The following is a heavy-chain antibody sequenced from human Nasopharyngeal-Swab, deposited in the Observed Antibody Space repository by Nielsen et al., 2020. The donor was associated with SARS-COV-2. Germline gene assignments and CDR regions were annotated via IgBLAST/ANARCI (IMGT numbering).Heavy chain of an antibody. CDR1: GGSVGSGSYY. Sequence: SETLSLTCTVSGGSVGSGSYYWSWIRQPPGKGLEWIGYIYYSTDYNPSLKSRVTISVDTSKNQFSLTLTSVTAADTAVYYCARLSYYSGMDVWGQGTTVTVS. CDR3: ARLSYYSGMDV. V-gene: IGHV4-61*01. CDR2: IYYST. J-gene: IGHJ6*02.